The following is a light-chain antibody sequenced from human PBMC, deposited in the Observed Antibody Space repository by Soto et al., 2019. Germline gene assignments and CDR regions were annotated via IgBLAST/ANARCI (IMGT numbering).Light chain of an antibody. Sequence: KLTQSPAALSASLGDRVTITYRAGTGINRYLAWYQQKPAKAPKLRIYAASTLQSGVPSRFSGSGSGTDFTLAISSLQPDDFATYYCQRINSYPITFAQGARLEI. J-gene: IGKJ5*01. V-gene: IGKV1-9*01. CDR3: QRINSYPIT. CDR2: AAS. CDR1: TGINRY.